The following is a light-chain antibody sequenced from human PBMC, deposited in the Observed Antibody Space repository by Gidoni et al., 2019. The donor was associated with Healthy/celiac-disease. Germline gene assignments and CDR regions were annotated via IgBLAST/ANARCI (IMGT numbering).Light chain of an antibody. CDR3: CSYAGSSTFYV. CDR2: EGS. J-gene: IGLJ1*01. V-gene: IGLV2-23*03. Sequence: QSALTQPASVSGSPGQSITISCTGTSSDVGSYNLVSWYQQHQGKAPKLMIYEGSKRPSGVSNRFSGSKSGNTASLTISGLQAEDEADYYCCSYAGSSTFYVFGTGTKDTVL. CDR1: SSDVGSYNL.